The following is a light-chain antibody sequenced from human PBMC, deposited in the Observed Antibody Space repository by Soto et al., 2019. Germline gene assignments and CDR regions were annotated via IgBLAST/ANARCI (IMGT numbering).Light chain of an antibody. CDR2: DAS. V-gene: IGKV1-17*01. CDR1: QGITND. J-gene: IGKJ1*01. CDR3: LQHNTYTWT. Sequence: DIQMTQSPSSLSAYVGDRVTITCRASQGITNDLGWYQQKPGKAPKRXIYDASTLHSGVPSRFSGSGSGTEFTLTISSLQPEDFATYYCLQHNTYTWTFGQGTKVDIK.